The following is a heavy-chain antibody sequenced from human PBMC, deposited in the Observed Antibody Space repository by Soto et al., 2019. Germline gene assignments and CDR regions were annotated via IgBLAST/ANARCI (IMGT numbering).Heavy chain of an antibody. CDR2: IRGSGGRT. CDR1: GFTFCHYG. Sequence: EVQLLESGGGLIQPGGVLRISWETSGFTFCHYGLTWVRLAPGKGLEWVSTIRGSGGRTFYADPVKGRFTISRDNSKNTLYLQMKSLRAEDTAVYYCAKEMIASTLADFFDYWGQGTLVTVSS. CDR3: AKEMIASTLADFFDY. V-gene: IGHV3-23*01. J-gene: IGHJ4*02. D-gene: IGHD2-21*01.